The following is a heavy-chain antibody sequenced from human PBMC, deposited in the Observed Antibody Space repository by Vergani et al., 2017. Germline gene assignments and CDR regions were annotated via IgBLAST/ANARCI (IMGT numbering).Heavy chain of an antibody. CDR3: AVRPRVNLVGGEIVTKRTFGY. J-gene: IGHJ4*02. CDR2: TNNDGYT. CDR1: GESFSSFY. V-gene: IGHV4-34*02. D-gene: IGHD3-10*01. Sequence: QVQLQQWGAGVVKPSGTLSLTCAVFGESFSSFYWSWIRQPPGKGLEWIGETNNDGYTNYNPSLESRVTVSRDTAKNQFSLNLMSVTAADTAMYYCAVRPRVNLVGGEIVTKRTFGYWGQGSLVTVSS.